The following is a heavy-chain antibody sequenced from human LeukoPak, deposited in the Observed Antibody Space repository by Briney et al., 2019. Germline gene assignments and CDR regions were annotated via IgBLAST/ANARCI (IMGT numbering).Heavy chain of an antibody. D-gene: IGHD2-2*02. CDR2: IYNSGTT. J-gene: IGHJ3*02. CDR1: GGSISSYY. CDR3: ARGRIPAFDI. Sequence: SETLSLTCTVSGGSISSYYWSWIRQPPGKGLEWIGCIYNSGTTKYNPSLKSRVTISVDTSKNQFSLKLSSVTAADTAVYYCARGRIPAFDIWGQGTMVAVSS. V-gene: IGHV4-59*01.